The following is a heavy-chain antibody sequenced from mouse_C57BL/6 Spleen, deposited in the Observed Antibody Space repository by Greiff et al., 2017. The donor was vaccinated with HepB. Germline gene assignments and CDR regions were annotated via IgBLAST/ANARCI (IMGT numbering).Heavy chain of an antibody. D-gene: IGHD1-3*01. CDR2: IWSDGST. V-gene: IGHV2-6-1*01. Sequence: QVQLKQSGPGLVAPSQSLSITCTVSGFSLTSYGVHWVRQPPGKGLEWLVVIWSDGSTNYNSALKSRLSLSKDNSKSQVFLKMNSLQTDDTAMYYCARHGLKYAMDYWGQGTSVTVSS. CDR1: GFSLTSYG. CDR3: ARHGLKYAMDY. J-gene: IGHJ4*01.